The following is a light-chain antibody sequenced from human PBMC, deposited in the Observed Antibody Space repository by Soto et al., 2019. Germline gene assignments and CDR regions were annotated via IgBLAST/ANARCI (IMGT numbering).Light chain of an antibody. CDR1: SSNIGAGYD. Sequence: QSVLTQPPSVSGAPGQRVTISCTGSSSNIGAGYDVHWYQQLPGTAPNLLIYGNSNRPSGVPDRFSGSKSGTSASLAITGLQAEDEADYYCQSYDSSLSGRGVFGTGTKLTVL. CDR2: GNS. CDR3: QSYDSSLSGRGV. V-gene: IGLV1-40*01. J-gene: IGLJ1*01.